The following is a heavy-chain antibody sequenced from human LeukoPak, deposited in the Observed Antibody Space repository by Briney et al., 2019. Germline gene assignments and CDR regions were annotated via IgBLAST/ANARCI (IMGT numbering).Heavy chain of an antibody. D-gene: IGHD3-10*01. J-gene: IGHJ3*02. V-gene: IGHV3-7*04. Sequence: GGSLSLSCAASGFTFSSYWMSWVRQAPGKGLEWVANIKQDGSEKYYVASVKGRFTISRDNAKNSLYLQMNSLRAEDTAVYYCARVYGPYAFDIWGQGTMVTVSS. CDR2: IKQDGSEK. CDR1: GFTFSSYW. CDR3: ARVYGPYAFDI.